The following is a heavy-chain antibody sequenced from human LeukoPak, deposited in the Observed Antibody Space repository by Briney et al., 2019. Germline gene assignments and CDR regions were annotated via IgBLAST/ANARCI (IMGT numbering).Heavy chain of an antibody. J-gene: IGHJ5*02. Sequence: TLSLTCAVSGYSISSGYYWGWIRQPPGKALVWLALIYWDDDKRYSPSLKSRLTITKDTSKNQVVLTMTNMDPVDTATYYCAHYHMVAPRAWGQGTLVTVSS. CDR1: GYSISSGYYW. CDR2: IYWDDDK. V-gene: IGHV2-5*02. D-gene: IGHD2-21*01. CDR3: AHYHMVAPRA.